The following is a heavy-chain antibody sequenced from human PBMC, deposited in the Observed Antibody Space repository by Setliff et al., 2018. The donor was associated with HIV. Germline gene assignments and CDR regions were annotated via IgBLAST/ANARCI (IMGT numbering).Heavy chain of an antibody. J-gene: IGHJ4*02. CDR1: GGSFSDYY. D-gene: IGHD6-6*01. Sequence: TLSLTCAGYGGSFSDYYWTWIRQPPGKGLEWIGEINPRGSTNYNPSLKSRVTISVDTSKNQFSLKLISVTAADTAVYYCASGIRVWSSPGQAYFDYWGQGTLVTVSS. V-gene: IGHV4-34*01. CDR3: ASGIRVWSSPGQAYFDY. CDR2: INPRGST.